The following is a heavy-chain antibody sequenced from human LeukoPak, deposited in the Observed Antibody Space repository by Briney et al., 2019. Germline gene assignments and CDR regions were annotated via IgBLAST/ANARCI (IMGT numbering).Heavy chain of an antibody. D-gene: IGHD6-13*01. CDR2: IYYSGST. V-gene: IGHV4-59*01. Sequence: SETLSLTCTVSGGSISSYYWSWIRQPPGKGLEWIGYIYYSGSTNYNPSLKGRVTISVDTSKNQFSLKLSSVTAADTAVYYCARYSSSWHDYWGQGTLVTVSS. CDR3: ARYSSSWHDY. CDR1: GGSISSYY. J-gene: IGHJ4*02.